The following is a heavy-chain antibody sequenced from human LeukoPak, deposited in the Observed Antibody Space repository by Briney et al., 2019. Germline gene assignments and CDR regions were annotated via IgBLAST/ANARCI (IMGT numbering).Heavy chain of an antibody. J-gene: IGHJ4*02. Sequence: SETLSLTCTVSGGSVSSGSYYCSWIRQPPGKGLEWIGYIYYSGSTNYNPSLKSRVTISVDTSKNQFSLKLSSVTAADTAVYYCARADYSNYTRYWGQGTLVTVSS. D-gene: IGHD4-11*01. CDR3: ARADYSNYTRY. V-gene: IGHV4-61*01. CDR1: GGSVSSGSYY. CDR2: IYYSGST.